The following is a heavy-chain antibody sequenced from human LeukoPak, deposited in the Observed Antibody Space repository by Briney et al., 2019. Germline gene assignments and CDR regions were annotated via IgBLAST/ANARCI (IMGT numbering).Heavy chain of an antibody. CDR1: GFTFSNFW. CDR3: ARVLSGSYDNYFDY. CDR2: INSDGSTT. V-gene: IGHV3-74*01. Sequence: GGSLRLSCAASGFTFSNFWMHWVRQAPGKGLVWVSRINSDGSTTHYADSVKGRFTISRDNSKNTLYLQMNSLKAEDAAVYYCARVLSGSYDNYFDYWGQGTLVTVSS. J-gene: IGHJ4*02. D-gene: IGHD1-26*01.